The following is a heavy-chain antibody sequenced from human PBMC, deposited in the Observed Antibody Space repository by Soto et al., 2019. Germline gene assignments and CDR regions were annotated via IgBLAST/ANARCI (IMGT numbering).Heavy chain of an antibody. Sequence: EVQLLESGGGLVQPGGSLTLSCAASGFTFSSYAMTWVRQAPGKGLEWVSGISGGGGVSTYYADSVKGRFTSSRDNSMNTLYLQMNRLRAEDTAVDYCAKDAISMVRGVNNWFDPWGHGTLVTVSS. V-gene: IGHV3-23*01. CDR3: AKDAISMVRGVNNWFDP. CDR2: ISGGGGVST. D-gene: IGHD3-10*01. J-gene: IGHJ5*02. CDR1: GFTFSSYA.